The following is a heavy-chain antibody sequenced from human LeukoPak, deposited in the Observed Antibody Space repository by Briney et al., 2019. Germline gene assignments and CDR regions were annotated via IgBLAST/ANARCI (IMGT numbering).Heavy chain of an antibody. D-gene: IGHD3-22*01. CDR2: IYYSGST. CDR3: ASAYDSSGYPFDY. V-gene: IGHV4-61*08. J-gene: IGHJ4*02. Sequence: SGTLSLTCAVSGGSISSGDYYWSWIRQPPGKGLEWIGYIYYSGSTNYNPSLKSRVTISVDTSKNQFSLKLSSVTAADTAVYYCASAYDSSGYPFDYWGQGTLVTVSS. CDR1: GGSISSGDYY.